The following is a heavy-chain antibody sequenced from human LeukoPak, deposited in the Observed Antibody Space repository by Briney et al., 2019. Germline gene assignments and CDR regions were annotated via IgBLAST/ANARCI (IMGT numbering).Heavy chain of an antibody. V-gene: IGHV3-21*01. J-gene: IGHJ4*02. Sequence: GGSLRLSCAASGFTFSSYSMNWVRQAPGEGLEWGSSISSSSSYIYYADSVKGRFTISRDNANNSLYLQMNSLRAEDTAVYYCARVGDGYDSSGVEYWGQGTLVTVAS. CDR3: ARVGDGYDSSGVEY. CDR1: GFTFSSYS. CDR2: ISSSSSYI. D-gene: IGHD3-22*01.